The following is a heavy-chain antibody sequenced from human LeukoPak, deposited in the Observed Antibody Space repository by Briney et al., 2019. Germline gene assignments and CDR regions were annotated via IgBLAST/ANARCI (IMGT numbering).Heavy chain of an antibody. V-gene: IGHV4-34*01. Sequence: PSETLSLTCAVYGGSFSGYYWSWIRQPPGKGLEWIGEINHSGSTNYNPSLKSRVTISVDTSKNQFSLKLSSVTAADTAVYYCARGAHKSFIRKEIRWFDPWGQGTLVTVSS. CDR3: ARGAHKSFIRKEIRWFDP. J-gene: IGHJ5*02. CDR1: GGSFSGYY. D-gene: IGHD5-24*01. CDR2: INHSGST.